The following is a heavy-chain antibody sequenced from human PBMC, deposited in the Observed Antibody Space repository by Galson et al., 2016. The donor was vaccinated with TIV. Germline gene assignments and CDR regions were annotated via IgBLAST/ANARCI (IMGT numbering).Heavy chain of an antibody. CDR1: GGTFSSYA. CDR3: ARASGYSGYEGSL. Sequence: SVKASCKASGGTFSSYAFSWVRQAPRPGLEWLGRIIGMFGTTSYAQKFQGRITITTDGLTSKAYMELSSLRSEDPAIYFCARASGYSGYEGSLWGQGTLVTVSS. J-gene: IGHJ4*02. V-gene: IGHV1-69*05. D-gene: IGHD5-12*01. CDR2: IIGMFGTT.